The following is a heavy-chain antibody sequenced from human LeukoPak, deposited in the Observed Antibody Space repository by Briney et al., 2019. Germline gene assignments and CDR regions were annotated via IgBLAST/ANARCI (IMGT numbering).Heavy chain of an antibody. J-gene: IGHJ4*02. CDR1: GFTFGDYA. Sequence: GGSLRLSCTASGFTFGDYAMSWVRQAPGKWLEWVSAISGSGGSTYYADSVKGRFTISRDNSKNTLYLQMNSLRAEDTAVYYCAKDGGVEDYYGSGSYRSFDYWGQGTLVTVSS. CDR2: ISGSGGST. V-gene: IGHV3-23*01. CDR3: AKDGGVEDYYGSGSYRSFDY. D-gene: IGHD3-10*01.